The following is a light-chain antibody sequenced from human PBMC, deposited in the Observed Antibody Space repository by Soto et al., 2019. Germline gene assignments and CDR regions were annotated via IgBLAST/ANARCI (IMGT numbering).Light chain of an antibody. CDR2: DVS. Sequence: QSVLTPHASVSGSPGQSITISCTGTSSDVGAYNSVSWYQQHPGKAPKLIIYDVSTRPSGISDRFSGSKSGNTASLTISGLQAEDESDYYCSSYTTSVTYVFGTGTKVTVL. V-gene: IGLV2-14*01. CDR3: SSYTTSVTYV. CDR1: SSDVGAYNS. J-gene: IGLJ1*01.